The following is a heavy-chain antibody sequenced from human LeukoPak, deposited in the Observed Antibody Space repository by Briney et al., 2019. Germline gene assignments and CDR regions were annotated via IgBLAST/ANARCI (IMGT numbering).Heavy chain of an antibody. CDR3: AKARGFCSGGSCYNPFDP. J-gene: IGHJ5*02. CDR2: ISGSGGST. Sequence: GGSLRLSCAASGFSFSSYAMSWVRQAPGKGLEWVSGISGSGGSTYYADSVKGRFTISRDNSKNTPYVQMNSLRAEDTAVYYCAKARGFCSGGSCYNPFDPWGQGTLVTVSS. CDR1: GFSFSSYA. D-gene: IGHD2-15*01. V-gene: IGHV3-23*01.